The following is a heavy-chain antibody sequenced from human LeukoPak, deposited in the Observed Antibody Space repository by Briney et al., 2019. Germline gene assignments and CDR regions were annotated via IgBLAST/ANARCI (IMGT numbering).Heavy chain of an antibody. J-gene: IGHJ4*02. V-gene: IGHV1-18*01. CDR3: ARDYYGSGSYSPADY. CDR1: GYTFTSYG. Sequence: ASVKVSCKASGYTFTSYGISWVRQAPGQGLEWMGWISAYYGNTNYAQKLQGRVTMTTDTSTSTAYMELRSLRSDDTAVYYCARDYYGSGSYSPADYWGQGTLVTVSS. D-gene: IGHD3-10*01. CDR2: ISAYYGNT.